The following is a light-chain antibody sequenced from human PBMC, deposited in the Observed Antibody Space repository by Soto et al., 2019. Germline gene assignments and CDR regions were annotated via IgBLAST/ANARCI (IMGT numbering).Light chain of an antibody. J-gene: IGKJ1*01. CDR1: QSVSSSY. Sequence: VMTQSPGTLSLSLGERATLSCTASQSVSSSYLGWYQQKPGQAPRLLIYGASSRATGIPDRFSGSGSGTDFTLTISRLEPEDFAVYYCQQYGSSPWTFGQGTKVDIK. CDR2: GAS. V-gene: IGKV3-20*01. CDR3: QQYGSSPWT.